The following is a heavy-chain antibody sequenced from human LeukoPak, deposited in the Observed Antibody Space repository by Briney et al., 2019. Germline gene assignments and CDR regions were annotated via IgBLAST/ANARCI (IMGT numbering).Heavy chain of an antibody. CDR2: IDTAGDT. CDR3: VRADSSGWPDLDY. Sequence: GGSLRLSCLASGFAFSRFDMHWVRQPIGKGLEWVSGIDTAGDTYYPDSVKGRFTISRENVKNSIYLHMNSLRAGDTAVYFCVRADSSGWPDLDYWGQGTLVTVSS. J-gene: IGHJ4*02. V-gene: IGHV3-13*01. CDR1: GFAFSRFD. D-gene: IGHD6-19*01.